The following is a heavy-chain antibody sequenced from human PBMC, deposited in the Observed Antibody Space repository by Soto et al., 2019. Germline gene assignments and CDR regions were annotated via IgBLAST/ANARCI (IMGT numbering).Heavy chain of an antibody. CDR3: ARVPEEAFYDFWSGYYPRLWFVP. J-gene: IGHJ5*02. CDR1: GGSISGYY. D-gene: IGHD3-3*01. V-gene: IGHV4-59*01. CDR2: IYYSGST. Sequence: QVQLQESGPGLVKPSETLSLTCTVSGGSISGYYWSWIRQPPGKGLEWIGYIYYSGSTNYNPSLKSRVTILVDTSKNRFSLKLSSVTAADTAVYYCARVPEEAFYDFWSGYYPRLWFVPWGQGTLVTVSS.